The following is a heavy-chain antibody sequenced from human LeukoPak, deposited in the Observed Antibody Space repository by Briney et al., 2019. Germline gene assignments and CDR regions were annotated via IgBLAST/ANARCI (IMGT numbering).Heavy chain of an antibody. D-gene: IGHD2-15*01. J-gene: IGHJ4*02. CDR3: ARALTPGYCSGGTCSYFDY. CDR2: IYYSGST. CDR1: GGSIRSYY. V-gene: IGHV4-59*01. Sequence: SETVSLTCAVSGGSIRSYYWSWIRQPPGKGLEWIGYIYYSGSTNSNPSLKSRVTISVDTSKNQFSLKVSSVTAADTAVYYCARALTPGYCSGGTCSYFDYWGQGTLVTVSS.